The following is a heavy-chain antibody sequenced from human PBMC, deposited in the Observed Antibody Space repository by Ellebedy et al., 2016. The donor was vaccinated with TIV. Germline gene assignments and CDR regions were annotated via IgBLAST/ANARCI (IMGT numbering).Heavy chain of an antibody. CDR3: RFALKADY. CDR2: ISNSGGRT. D-gene: IGHD3-10*01. CDR1: GFTFSSYA. V-gene: IGHV3-23*01. Sequence: GESLKISCAGSGFTFSSYAMNWVRQAPGKGLEWVSGISNSGGRTYYADSVKGRLTISRDNSKNTLYLQMNILRAEATSGYFCRFALKADYWGQGTLVTVSS. J-gene: IGHJ4*02.